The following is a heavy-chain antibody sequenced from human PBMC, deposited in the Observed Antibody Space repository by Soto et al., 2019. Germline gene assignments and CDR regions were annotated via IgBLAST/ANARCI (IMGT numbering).Heavy chain of an antibody. D-gene: IGHD3-22*01. CDR1: GGSISSGGYS. CDR3: ARRYDYYDSSGRGHWFDP. Sequence: PSETLSLTCAVSGGSISSGGYSWSWIRQPPGQGLQWIGYIYHSGNTYYNPSFKSRVTISVARSKDQFSLKLGSVTAADTAVYDCARRYDYYDSSGRGHWFDPWGQGTLVTVSS. V-gene: IGHV4-30-2*01. J-gene: IGHJ5*02. CDR2: IYHSGNT.